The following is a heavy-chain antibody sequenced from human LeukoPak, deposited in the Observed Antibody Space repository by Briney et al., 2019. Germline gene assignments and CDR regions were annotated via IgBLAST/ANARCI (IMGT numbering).Heavy chain of an antibody. V-gene: IGHV3-7*03. CDR1: GFSFSNYW. J-gene: IGHJ4*02. Sequence: GGSLRLSCAGSGFSFSNYWMTWVRQAPGKGLEWVAIIKEDGREKYYVDSVKGRFTISRDNAKNSLYLQMNSLRVEDTAVYYCARDQSRRSDYWGQGTLVTVSS. CDR3: ARDQSRRSDY. CDR2: IKEDGREK.